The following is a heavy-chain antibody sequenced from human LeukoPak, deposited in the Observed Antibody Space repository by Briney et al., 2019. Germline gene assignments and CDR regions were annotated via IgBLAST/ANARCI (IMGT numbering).Heavy chain of an antibody. Sequence: ASVKVSCKASGYTFTSYDINWVRQATGQGLERMGWMNPNSGNTGYAQKFQGRVTMTRNTSISTAYMELSSLRSEDTAVYYCARDLTGTDYGNPKDDYWGQGTLVTVSS. D-gene: IGHD4-11*01. CDR2: MNPNSGNT. J-gene: IGHJ4*02. CDR1: GYTFTSYD. V-gene: IGHV1-8*01. CDR3: ARDLTGTDYGNPKDDY.